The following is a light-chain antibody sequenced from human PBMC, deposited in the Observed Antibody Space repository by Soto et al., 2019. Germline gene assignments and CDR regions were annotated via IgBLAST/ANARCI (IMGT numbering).Light chain of an antibody. CDR1: QSILKY. J-gene: IGKJ5*01. CDR3: QQSYMDPIT. Sequence: DIQMTQSPSSVSASVGDRITITCRASQSILKYLNWYQQKPGKAPNLLISAASNLHSGVPSRFSGSGGGTDFTLSISSVQPEDFATYFCQQSYMDPITFGQGTRLEIK. V-gene: IGKV1-39*01. CDR2: AAS.